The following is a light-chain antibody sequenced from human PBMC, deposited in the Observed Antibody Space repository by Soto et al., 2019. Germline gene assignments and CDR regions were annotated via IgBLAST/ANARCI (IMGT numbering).Light chain of an antibody. CDR2: SAS. J-gene: IGKJ2*03. CDR1: QAIRSY. CDR3: QRTYNAR. Sequence: DIQLTQSPSSLSTSVGDRVTITCRVSQAIRSYLNWNRQKPGKVPKFLIYSASNLQSGVPSRFSGSGSGTDFTLTIINLQPEAVATYYGQRTYNARFGQGTELEIK. V-gene: IGKV1-27*01.